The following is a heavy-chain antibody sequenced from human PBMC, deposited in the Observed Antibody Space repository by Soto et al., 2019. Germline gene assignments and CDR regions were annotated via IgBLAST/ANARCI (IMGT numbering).Heavy chain of an antibody. CDR3: AKDTIAVAPTFDY. CDR1: GFTFRNYN. D-gene: IGHD6-19*01. J-gene: IGHJ4*02. CDR2: ISYDGSNK. Sequence: GGSLRLSCAASGFTFRNYNMNWVRQAPGKGLEWVAVISYDGSNKYYADSVKGRFTISRDNSKNTLYLQMNSLRAEDTAVYYCAKDTIAVAPTFDYWGQGTLVTVSS. V-gene: IGHV3-30*18.